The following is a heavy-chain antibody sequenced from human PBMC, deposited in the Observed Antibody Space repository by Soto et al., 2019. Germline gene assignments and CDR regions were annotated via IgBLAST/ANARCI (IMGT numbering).Heavy chain of an antibody. CDR3: ARDRYSYYDFWSGSLPYYYYGMDV. J-gene: IGHJ6*01. D-gene: IGHD3-3*01. CDR2: INWNGGST. CDR1: GFTFDDYG. V-gene: IGHV3-20*04. Sequence: GGSLRLSCAASGFTFDDYGMSWVRQAPGKGLEWVSGINWNGGSTGYADSVKGRFTISRDNAKNSLYLQMNSLRAEDTAVYYCARDRYSYYDFWSGSLPYYYYGMDVWGQGTTVTVSS.